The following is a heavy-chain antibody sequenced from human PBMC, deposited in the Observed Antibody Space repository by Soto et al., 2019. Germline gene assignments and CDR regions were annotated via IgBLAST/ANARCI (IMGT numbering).Heavy chain of an antibody. J-gene: IGHJ4*02. CDR3: AKVGTYYDFWSGRNFDY. D-gene: IGHD3-3*01. CDR2: ISGSGGST. V-gene: IGHV3-23*01. CDR1: GFTFSSYA. Sequence: EVQLLESGGGLVQPGGSLRLSCAASGFTFSSYAMSWVRQAPGKGLEWVSAISGSGGSTYYADSVKGRFTISRDNSKNTLYLQMNSLRAEDTAVYYCAKVGTYYDFWSGRNFDYWGQGTLVTVSS.